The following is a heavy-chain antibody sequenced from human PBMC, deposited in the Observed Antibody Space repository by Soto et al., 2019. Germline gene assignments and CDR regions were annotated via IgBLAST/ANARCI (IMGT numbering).Heavy chain of an antibody. CDR2: IYYSGST. V-gene: IGHV4-59*01. J-gene: IGHJ4*02. CDR3: ARGDSSGLGAVHFDY. CDR1: GGSISSYY. D-gene: IGHD3-22*01. Sequence: PSETLSLTCTVSGGSISSYYWSWIRQPPGKGLEWIGYIYYSGSTNYNPSLKSRVTISVDTSKNQFSLKLSSVTAADTAVYYCARGDSSGLGAVHFDYWGQGTLVTVSS.